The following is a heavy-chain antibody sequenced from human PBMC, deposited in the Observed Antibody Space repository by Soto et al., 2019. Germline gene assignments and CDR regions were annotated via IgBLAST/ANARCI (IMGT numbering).Heavy chain of an antibody. CDR2: ISGRGDST. CDR3: AKGPDFDS. Sequence: PGGSLRLSCAASGFTFSVYAMSWVRQAPGKGLEWVSAISGRGDSTYYADSVKGRFTISRDNSKSTIYLQMNSLRAEDTALYYCAKGPDFDSWGQGTLVTVSS. J-gene: IGHJ4*02. V-gene: IGHV3-23*01. CDR1: GFTFSVYA.